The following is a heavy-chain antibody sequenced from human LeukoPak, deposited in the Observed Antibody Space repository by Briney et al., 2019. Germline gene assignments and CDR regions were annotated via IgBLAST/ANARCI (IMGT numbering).Heavy chain of an antibody. J-gene: IGHJ4*02. CDR1: GYSISSGYY. CDR3: ARDDTGYSSGWSKDFDY. Sequence: SETLSLTCTVSGYSISSGYYWGWIRQPPGKGLEWIGSIYHSGSTYYNPSLKSRVTISIDTSKNHFSLKLSSVTAADTAVYYCARDDTGYSSGWSKDFDYWGQGTLVTVSS. V-gene: IGHV4-38-2*02. D-gene: IGHD6-19*01. CDR2: IYHSGST.